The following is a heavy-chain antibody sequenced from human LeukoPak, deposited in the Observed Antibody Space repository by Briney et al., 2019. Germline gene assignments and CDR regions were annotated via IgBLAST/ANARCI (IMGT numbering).Heavy chain of an antibody. CDR2: ISGSGGST. Sequence: GGSMRLSCAASGFTFSSYAMSWVRQAPGKGLEWVSAISGSGGSTYYADSVKGRFTISRDNSKNTLCLQMNSLRAEDTAVYYCAKDHGIAVAPDGMDVWGKGTTVTVSS. CDR3: AKDHGIAVAPDGMDV. D-gene: IGHD6-19*01. J-gene: IGHJ6*04. CDR1: GFTFSSYA. V-gene: IGHV3-23*01.